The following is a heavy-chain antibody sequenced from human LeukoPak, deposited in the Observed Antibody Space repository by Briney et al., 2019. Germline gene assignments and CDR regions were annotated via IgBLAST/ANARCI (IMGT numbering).Heavy chain of an antibody. J-gene: IGHJ3*02. V-gene: IGHV5-51*01. CDR1: GYSFTIYW. CDR2: IYPGDSDT. Sequence: GESLKISCKGSGYSFTIYWIGWVRQMPGKGLEWMGIIYPGDSDTTYSPSFQGQVTISADKSISAAYLQWSSLKASDTAMYYCARRGEGTSSYKGLMRGFDIWGQGTMVTVSS. CDR3: ARRGEGTSSYKGLMRGFDI. D-gene: IGHD6-6*01.